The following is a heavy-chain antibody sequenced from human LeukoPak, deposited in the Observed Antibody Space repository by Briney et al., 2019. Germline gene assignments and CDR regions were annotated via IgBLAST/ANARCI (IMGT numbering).Heavy chain of an antibody. CDR1: GGSISSYY. V-gene: IGHV4-59*08. J-gene: IGHJ6*03. CDR2: IYYSGST. CDR3: ARQMDTAMVTGHYYYYMDV. Sequence: SETLSLTCTVSGGSISSYYWSWIRPPPGEGLEWGGNIYYSGSTNYNPSLKSRVTIPVDTSKNQFSLKLSSVTAADTAVYYCARQMDTAMVTGHYYYYMDVWGKGTTVTVSS. D-gene: IGHD5-18*01.